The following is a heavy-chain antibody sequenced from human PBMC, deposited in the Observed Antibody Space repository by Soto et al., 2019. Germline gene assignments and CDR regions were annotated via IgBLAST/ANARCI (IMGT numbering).Heavy chain of an antibody. CDR1: GYTFTSYG. CDR2: ISAYNGNT. D-gene: IGHD3-22*01. CDR3: ARVDWYYDSRGPWDY. V-gene: IGHV1-18*01. Sequence: ASAKVSCKASGYTFTSYGISWVRQAPGQGLEWMGWISAYNGNTNYAQKLQGRVTMTTYTSLSTASMDLRSLRSDDTAVYYCARVDWYYDSRGPWDYWGQGTLVTVSS. J-gene: IGHJ4*02.